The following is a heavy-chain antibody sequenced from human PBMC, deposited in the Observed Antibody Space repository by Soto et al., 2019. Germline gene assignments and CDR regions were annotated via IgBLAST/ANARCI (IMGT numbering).Heavy chain of an antibody. V-gene: IGHV5-10-1*01. J-gene: IGHJ6*02. Sequence: GESLKISCKGSGYSFTSYWISWVRQMPGKGLEWMGRIDPSDSYTNYSPSFQGHVTISADKSISTAYLQWSSLKASDTAMYYCARHVAYCGGDCSFYYYYGMDVWGQGTLVTVSS. D-gene: IGHD2-21*02. CDR3: ARHVAYCGGDCSFYYYYGMDV. CDR2: IDPSDSYT. CDR1: GYSFTSYW.